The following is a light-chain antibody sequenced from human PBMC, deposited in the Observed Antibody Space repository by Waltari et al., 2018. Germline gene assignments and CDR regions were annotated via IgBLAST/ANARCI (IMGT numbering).Light chain of an antibody. CDR2: NVD. V-gene: IGLV2-11*01. Sequence: QSAVTQPRSVSGSPGQSVTISCTGTRIDVGYINFVSWYQHHPDKAPKVIIYNVDKRPSGVPARFSGSKSGNTASLTISGLQAEDEADYYCFSYAGSYTWVFGGGTTLTVL. CDR3: FSYAGSYTWV. CDR1: RIDVGYINF. J-gene: IGLJ3*02.